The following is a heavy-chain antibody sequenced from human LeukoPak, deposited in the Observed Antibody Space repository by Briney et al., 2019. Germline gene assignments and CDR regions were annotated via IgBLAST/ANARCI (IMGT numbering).Heavy chain of an antibody. J-gene: IGHJ4*02. CDR3: TRLRYCSGGSCYADY. D-gene: IGHD2-15*01. CDR1: GYSFTTYW. Sequence: GESLKISCKASGYSFTTYWIGWVRQMPGKGLEWMGIIYPGDSDTRYSPSFQGQVTISADKSITTAYLQWSSLKASDTAIYYCTRLRYCSGGSCYADYWGQGTLVTVSS. CDR2: IYPGDSDT. V-gene: IGHV5-51*01.